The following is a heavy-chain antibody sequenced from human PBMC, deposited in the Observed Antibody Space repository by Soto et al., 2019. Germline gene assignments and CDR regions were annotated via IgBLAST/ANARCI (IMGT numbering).Heavy chain of an antibody. D-gene: IGHD6-19*01. CDR1: GGSISDYY. V-gene: IGHV4-59*01. J-gene: IGHJ4*02. CDR3: ARGRHWLDY. CDR2: IYYTGST. Sequence: SETLSLTCTVSGGSISDYYWSWIRQPPGKGLEWIGYIYYTGSTNYHPSLKSRVTISVDTSKNRFTLILSSVTAADTAVYYCARGRHWLDYWGPGFLVTVSS.